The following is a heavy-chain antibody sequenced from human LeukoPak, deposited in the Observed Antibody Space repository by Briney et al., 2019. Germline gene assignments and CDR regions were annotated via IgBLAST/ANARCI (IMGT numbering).Heavy chain of an antibody. CDR3: ARTVVVVPAAMSTCYYYYMDV. J-gene: IGHJ6*03. D-gene: IGHD2-2*01. CDR1: GYTFTSYD. Sequence: ASVKVSCKASGYTFTSYDINWVRQATGQGLEWMGWMNPNGGNTGYAQKFQGRVTMTRNTSISTAYMELSSLRSEDTAVYYCARTVVVVPAAMSTCYYYYMDVWGKGTTVTISS. CDR2: MNPNGGNT. V-gene: IGHV1-8*01.